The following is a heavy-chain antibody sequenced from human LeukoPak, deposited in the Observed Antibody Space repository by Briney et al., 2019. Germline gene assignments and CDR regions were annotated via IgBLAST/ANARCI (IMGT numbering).Heavy chain of an antibody. V-gene: IGHV4-4*07. Sequence: SETLSLTCTVSGGSISSYYWSWIRQPAGKGPEWIGRIYTSGSTNYNPSLKSRVTMSVDTSKNQFSLKLSSVTAADTAVYYCARDNPFSSSSSPSWGQGTLATVSS. J-gene: IGHJ5*02. CDR3: ARDNPFSSSSSPS. D-gene: IGHD6-6*01. CDR2: IYTSGST. CDR1: GGSISSYY.